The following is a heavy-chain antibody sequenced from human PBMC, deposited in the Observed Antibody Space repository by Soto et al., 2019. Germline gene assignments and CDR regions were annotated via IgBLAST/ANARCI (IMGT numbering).Heavy chain of an antibody. J-gene: IGHJ4*02. Sequence: EVQLVESGGGLVKPGGALRLSCAASGFTFSSYSMNWVRQAPGKGLEWVSSISSSSSYIYYADSVKGRFTISRDNAKKSLYLQMNSLRAEDTAVYYCAIDLYSSSARYFDYWGQGTLVTVSS. CDR3: AIDLYSSSARYFDY. V-gene: IGHV3-21*01. CDR2: ISSSSSYI. CDR1: GFTFSSYS. D-gene: IGHD6-6*01.